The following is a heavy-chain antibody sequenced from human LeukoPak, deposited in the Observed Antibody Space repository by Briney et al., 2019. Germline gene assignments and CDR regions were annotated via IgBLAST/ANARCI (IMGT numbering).Heavy chain of an antibody. Sequence: SETLSLTCAVYGGSFSGYFWSWSRQAPGKGLDWIGEINHSGSTNYNPSPKSRVSILVDTSKSQFSLKLSSVTAADTAVYYCARRYDDAGSPLNDWGRGILVTVSS. CDR1: GGSFSGYF. D-gene: IGHD3-10*01. V-gene: IGHV4-34*01. J-gene: IGHJ4*02. CDR3: ARRYDDAGSPLND. CDR2: INHSGST.